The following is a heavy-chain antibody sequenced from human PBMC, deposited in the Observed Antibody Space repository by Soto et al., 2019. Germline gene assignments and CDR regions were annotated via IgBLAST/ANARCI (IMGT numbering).Heavy chain of an antibody. D-gene: IGHD3-3*01. J-gene: IGHJ4*02. CDR3: ARWPPAGGFLEWLLPHDY. CDR2: INSDGSST. Sequence: GGSLRLSCAASGFTFSSYWMHWVRQAPGKGLVWVSRINSDGSSTSYADSVKGRFTISRDNAKNTLYLQMNSLRAEDTAVYYCARWPPAGGFLEWLLPHDYWGQGTLVTVSS. V-gene: IGHV3-74*01. CDR1: GFTFSSYW.